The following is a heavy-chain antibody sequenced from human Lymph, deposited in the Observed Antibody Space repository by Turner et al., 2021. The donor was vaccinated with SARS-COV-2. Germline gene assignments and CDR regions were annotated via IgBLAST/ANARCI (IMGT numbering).Heavy chain of an antibody. Sequence: EVQLVESGGGLVKPGGSLRLSCAASAFTFSTYSMNWVRQAPGKGLEWISSISSTSSYIYYADSVKGRFTISRDDAKNSLFLQMNSLRAEDTAVYYCARDIPTTADYFDCWGQGTLVTVSS. D-gene: IGHD4-17*01. V-gene: IGHV3-21*01. CDR3: ARDIPTTADYFDC. CDR2: ISSTSSYI. CDR1: AFTFSTYS. J-gene: IGHJ4*02.